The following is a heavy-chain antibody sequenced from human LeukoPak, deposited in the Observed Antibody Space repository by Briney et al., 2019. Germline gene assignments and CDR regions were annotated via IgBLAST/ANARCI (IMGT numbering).Heavy chain of an antibody. CDR2: IKQHGNEK. D-gene: IGHD1-26*01. CDR3: ARDISGSYRYYFDY. V-gene: IGHV3-7*01. CDR1: GFIFSSYW. J-gene: IGHJ4*02. Sequence: GGSLRLSCAASGFIFSSYWMTWVRQAPGKGLEWVANIKQHGNEKYYVDSVKGRFTISRDNAKNSLLLQMNSLRAEDTAVYYCARDISGSYRYYFDYWGQGTLVTVSS.